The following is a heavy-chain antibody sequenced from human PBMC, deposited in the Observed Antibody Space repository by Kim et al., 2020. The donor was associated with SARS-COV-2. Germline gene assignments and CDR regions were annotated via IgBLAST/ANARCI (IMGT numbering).Heavy chain of an antibody. J-gene: IGHJ2*01. CDR2: ISDSGGDT. CDR1: GFTFSSFA. V-gene: IGHV3-23*01. Sequence: GGSLRLSCAASGFTFSSFAMTWVRQAPGKGLEWVSVISDSGGDTFYADSVKGRFTISRDNSKNTLYLQMNSLRAEDTAVYYCAKKGISARGQCCFDLWGRGTLVTVSS. D-gene: IGHD6-13*01. CDR3: AKKGISARGQCCFDL.